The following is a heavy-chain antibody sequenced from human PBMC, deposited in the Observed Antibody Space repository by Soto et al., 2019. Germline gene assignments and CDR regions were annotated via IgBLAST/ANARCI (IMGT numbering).Heavy chain of an antibody. CDR1: GLTFSNYA. V-gene: IGHV3-30*18. CDR3: AKGDGVYCTRTRCYVADP. D-gene: IGHD2-2*01. J-gene: IGHJ5*02. CDR2: ISYDGSNK. Sequence: GGSLRLSCAASGLTFSNYAMHWVRQAPGKGLEWVAVISYDGSNKYYSDSVKGRFTISRDNSKNTLYLQMNSLRVEDTAVYYCAKGDGVYCTRTRCYVADPWGQGTLVTVSS.